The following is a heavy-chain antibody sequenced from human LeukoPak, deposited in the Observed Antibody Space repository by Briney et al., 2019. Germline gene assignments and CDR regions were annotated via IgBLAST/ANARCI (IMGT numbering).Heavy chain of an antibody. Sequence: GGSLRLSCAASGFTFSSYAMHWVRQAPGKGLEWVAVISYDGSNKYYADSVKGRFTISRDNSKNTLYLQMNSLRAEDTAVYYCARETYYYDSGSYYGPATDLHYFDYWGQGTLVTVSS. CDR1: GFTFSSYA. V-gene: IGHV3-30*01. J-gene: IGHJ4*02. CDR3: ARETYYYDSGSYYGPATDLHYFDY. CDR2: ISYDGSNK. D-gene: IGHD3-10*01.